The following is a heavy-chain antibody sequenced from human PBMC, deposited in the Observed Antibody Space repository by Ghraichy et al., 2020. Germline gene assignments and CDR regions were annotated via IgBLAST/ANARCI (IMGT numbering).Heavy chain of an antibody. CDR1: GFTFSNAW. V-gene: IGHV3-15*01. J-gene: IGHJ4*02. Sequence: GGSLRLSCAASGFTFSNAWMSWVRQAPGKGLEWVGRIKSKTDGGTTDYTAPVKVRFTILRDDSKITPYLQINSLKTEDTAVYDCTTYFGYGYKIDYWGQGTLVTVSS. D-gene: IGHD5-24*01. CDR2: IKSKTDGGTT. CDR3: TTYFGYGYKIDY.